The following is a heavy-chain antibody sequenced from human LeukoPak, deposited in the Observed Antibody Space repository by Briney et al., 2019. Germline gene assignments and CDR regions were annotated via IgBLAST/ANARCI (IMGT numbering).Heavy chain of an antibody. D-gene: IGHD1-1*01. Sequence: PGGSLRLSCVASGFIFSNYWMSWVRQVPGKGLEWVANMKQDGREKYLVDSVKGRFTISRDNAKNSVYLQMNSLTDEDTGVYYCARQVQLERLGFGKEGSAFDYWGQGTLVTVSS. J-gene: IGHJ4*02. CDR3: ARQVQLERLGFGKEGSAFDY. CDR2: MKQDGREK. CDR1: GFIFSNYW. V-gene: IGHV3-7*01.